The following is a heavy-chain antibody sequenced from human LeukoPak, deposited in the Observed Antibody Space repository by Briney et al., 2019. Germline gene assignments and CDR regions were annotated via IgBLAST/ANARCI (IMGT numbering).Heavy chain of an antibody. CDR1: GXTFSSYG. V-gene: IGHV3-30*18. CDR2: ISYDGSNK. Sequence: PGGSLRLSCAASGXTFSSYGMHWVRQAPGKGQEWVAVISYDGSNKYYTDSVKGRFTISRDSSKNTLYLQVNSLKAEDTAVYYCAKERIVGANYWYFDLWGRGTLVTVSS. CDR3: AKERIVGANYWYFDL. D-gene: IGHD1-26*01. J-gene: IGHJ2*01.